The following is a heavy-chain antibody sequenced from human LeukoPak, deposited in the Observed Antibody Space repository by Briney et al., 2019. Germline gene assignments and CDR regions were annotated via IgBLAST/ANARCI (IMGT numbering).Heavy chain of an antibody. CDR3: ARGDYSSSWQGPRGH. CDR2: FDPEDGET. D-gene: IGHD6-13*01. V-gene: IGHV1-24*01. J-gene: IGHJ4*02. Sequence: ASVKVSCKVSGYTLTELSMHWVRQAPGKGLEWMGGFDPEDGETIYAQKFQGRVTMTEDTSTDTAYMELSSLRFEDTAVYYCARGDYSSSWQGPRGHWGQGTLVTVSS. CDR1: GYTLTELS.